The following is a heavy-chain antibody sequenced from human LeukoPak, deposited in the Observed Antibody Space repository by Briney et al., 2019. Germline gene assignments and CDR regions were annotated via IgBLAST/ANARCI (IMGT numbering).Heavy chain of an antibody. CDR2: IYYSGST. CDR3: ARDPNGLNWFDP. Sequence: PSETLSLTCTVSGGSVTSDLTYWSWIRQPPGKGLEWIGYIYYSGSTNHNPSLKSRVTISVDTSKNQFSLKLSSVTAADTAVYYCARDPNGLNWFDPWGQGTLVTVSS. D-gene: IGHD4/OR15-4a*01. V-gene: IGHV4-61*01. CDR1: GGSVTSDLTY. J-gene: IGHJ5*02.